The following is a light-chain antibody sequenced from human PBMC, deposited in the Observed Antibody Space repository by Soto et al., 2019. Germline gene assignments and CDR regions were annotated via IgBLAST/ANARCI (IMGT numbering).Light chain of an antibody. CDR3: QQDGRSPLT. J-gene: IGKJ4*01. CDR2: GPS. CDR1: QSFSSSY. V-gene: IGKV3-20*01. Sequence: DNLLTQYPGTLSLSPGERATLPSRPSQSFSSSYLAWYQQRPGQASRLLISGPSSRDSGFPDRYSDNGYGTDFTQTISRLEPRDFAVCYWQQDGRSPLTLGGGTKVDIK.